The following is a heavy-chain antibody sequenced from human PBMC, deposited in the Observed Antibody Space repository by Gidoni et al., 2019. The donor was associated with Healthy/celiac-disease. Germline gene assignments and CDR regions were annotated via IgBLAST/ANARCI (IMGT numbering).Heavy chain of an antibody. CDR3: ARATFDY. Sequence: QVQLVESGGGVVQPGRSLRLSCAAPGFTFSSYGMHWVRQAPGTGLEWVAVIWYDGSNKYYADSVKGRFTISRDNSKNTLYLQMNSLRAEDTAVYYCARATFDYWGQGTLVTVSS. CDR1: GFTFSSYG. CDR2: IWYDGSNK. V-gene: IGHV3-33*01. J-gene: IGHJ4*02.